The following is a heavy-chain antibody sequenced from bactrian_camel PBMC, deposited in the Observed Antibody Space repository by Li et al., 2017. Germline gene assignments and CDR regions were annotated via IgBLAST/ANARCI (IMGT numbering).Heavy chain of an antibody. V-gene: IGHV3S26*01. D-gene: IGHD5*01. Sequence: HVQLVESGGGTVQPGRSLRLSCAASGYTYNRNCMAWFRQAPGKEREGLASIDSDGGSATYADSVKGRFTITKDNAKNILYLQMNNLTPEDSATYRCAASWGVTANAALSRMVSPEFGYWGEGTQVTVS. CDR3: AASWGVTANAALSRMVSPEFGY. CDR2: IDSDGGSA. CDR1: GYTYNRNC. J-gene: IGHJ6*01.